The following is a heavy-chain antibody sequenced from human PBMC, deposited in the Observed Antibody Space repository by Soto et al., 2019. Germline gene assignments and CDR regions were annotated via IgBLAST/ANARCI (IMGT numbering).Heavy chain of an antibody. D-gene: IGHD6-13*01. CDR1: GFSLSTSGVG. CDR2: IYWNDDK. J-gene: IGHJ6*02. V-gene: IGHV2-5*01. CDR3: AHRPSSSWRKSYYYYGMDV. Sequence: QITLKESGPTLVKPTQTLTLTCTFSGFSLSTSGVGVGWIRQPPGKALEWLALIYWNDDKRYSPSLKSRITITKDNSKYQVVLTMTNMDPVDTATYYCAHRPSSSWRKSYYYYGMDVCGQGTTVTVSS.